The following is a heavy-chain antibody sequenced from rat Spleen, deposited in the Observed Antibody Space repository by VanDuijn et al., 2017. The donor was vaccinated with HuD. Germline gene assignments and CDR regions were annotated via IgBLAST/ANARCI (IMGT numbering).Heavy chain of an antibody. V-gene: IGHV5-29*01. Sequence: EVQVVESGGGLVQPGRSLKLSCAASGFTFRNFDMAWVRQAPTKGLEWVATISYDGSSTYYRDSVKGRFTISRDNAKSTLYLQMDSLRSEDTATYYCVRHKHPLYFDYWGQGVMVTVSS. J-gene: IGHJ2*01. CDR2: ISYDGSST. CDR3: VRHKHPLYFDY. CDR1: GFTFRNFD. D-gene: IGHD3-8*01.